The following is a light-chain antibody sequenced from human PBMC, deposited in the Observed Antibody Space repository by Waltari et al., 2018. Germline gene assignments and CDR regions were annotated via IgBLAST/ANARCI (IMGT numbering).Light chain of an antibody. CDR1: QSVFYSSYNKNV. CDR2: RAS. J-gene: IGKJ2*01. Sequence: DIVMTQSPDSLSVSLGERATINCKSSQSVFYSSYNKNVLALYQQKPGQPPKLLIYRASSRESGVPDRFSGSGSGTDFTLTISRLQAEDVAVYYCHQYYSIPYTFGQGTKL. CDR3: HQYYSIPYT. V-gene: IGKV4-1*01.